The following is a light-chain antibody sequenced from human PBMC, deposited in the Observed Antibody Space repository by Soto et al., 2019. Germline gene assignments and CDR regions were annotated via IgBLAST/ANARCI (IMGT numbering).Light chain of an antibody. J-gene: IGLJ3*02. CDR1: SSDVGGYNY. V-gene: IGLV2-14*01. CDR3: SSYTSSSTRV. CDR2: EVS. Sequence: QSALTQPASVSGSPGQSITISCTGTSSDVGGYNYVSWYQQHPGKAPKLMIYEVSNRPSGVSNRFSGSKSGNTASLTISGLHAEDVADYYCSSYTSSSTRVFGGGTQLTVL.